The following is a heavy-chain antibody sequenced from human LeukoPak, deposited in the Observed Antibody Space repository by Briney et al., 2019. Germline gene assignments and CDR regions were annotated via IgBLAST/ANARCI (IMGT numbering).Heavy chain of an antibody. CDR2: ISYDGSNK. CDR1: GFTFSGYA. J-gene: IGHJ6*03. D-gene: IGHD2-2*01. Sequence: GGSLRLSCAASGFTFSGYAMHWVRQAPGKGLEWVAVISYDGSNKYYADSVKGRFTISRDNSKNTLYLQMNNLRAEDTAVYYCARGPYRSSTSCYHYYYYYYMDVWGKGTTVTVSS. V-gene: IGHV3-30*01. CDR3: ARGPYRSSTSCYHYYYYYYMDV.